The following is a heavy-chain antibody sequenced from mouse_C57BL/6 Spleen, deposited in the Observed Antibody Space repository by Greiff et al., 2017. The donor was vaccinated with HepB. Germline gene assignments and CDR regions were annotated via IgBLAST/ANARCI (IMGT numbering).Heavy chain of an antibody. CDR1: GYTFTSYG. CDR3: ARHTTGSPFDY. D-gene: IGHD1-1*01. J-gene: IGHJ2*01. V-gene: IGHV1-81*01. CDR2: IYPRSGNT. Sequence: ESGAELARPGASVKLSCKASGYTFTSYGISWVKQRTGQGLEWIGEIYPRSGNTYYNEKFKGKATLTADKSSSTAYMELRSLTSEDSAVYFCARHTTGSPFDYWGQGTTLTVSS.